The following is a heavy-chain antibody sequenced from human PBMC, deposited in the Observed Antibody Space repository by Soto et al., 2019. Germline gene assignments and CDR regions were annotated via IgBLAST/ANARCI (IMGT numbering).Heavy chain of an antibody. Sequence: QLQLQESGPGLVKPSETLSLTCTVSGGSISSSSYYWGWIRKPPGKGLEWIGSIYYSGSTYYNPSLKSRVTISVDTSKNHFSLKLSSVTAADTAVYYCARHDRGYSSGWYGHWGQGTLVTVSS. CDR1: GGSISSSSYY. J-gene: IGHJ5*02. D-gene: IGHD6-19*01. CDR2: IYYSGST. V-gene: IGHV4-39*01. CDR3: ARHDRGYSSGWYGH.